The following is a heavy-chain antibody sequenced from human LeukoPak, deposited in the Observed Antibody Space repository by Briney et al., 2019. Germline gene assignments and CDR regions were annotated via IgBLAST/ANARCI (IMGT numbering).Heavy chain of an antibody. Sequence: GGSLRLSCEASGFTFSSYSMNWVRQAPGKGLEWVSYISSSSSTIYYADSVEGRFTISRDNAKNSLYLQMNSLRAEDTAVYYCARGSGSYSFNLLGFDPWGQGTLVTVSS. CDR1: GFTFSSYS. CDR2: ISSSSSTI. V-gene: IGHV3-48*01. D-gene: IGHD1-26*01. J-gene: IGHJ5*02. CDR3: ARGSGSYSFNLLGFDP.